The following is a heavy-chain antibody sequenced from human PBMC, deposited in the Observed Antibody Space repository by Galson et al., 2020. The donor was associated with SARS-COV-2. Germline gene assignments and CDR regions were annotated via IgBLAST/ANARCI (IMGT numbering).Heavy chain of an antibody. CDR1: GYTFTSNY. D-gene: IGHD7-27*01. CDR2: INPRGGST. Sequence: ASVQVSCKASGYTFTSNYMHWVRQAPGQGLEWMGIINPRGGSTSYAQKFQGRVTMTRDTSTSTVYMELSSLRYEDTAVYYCARDPTTGDNYYDGMDVWGQGTTVTVSS. CDR3: ARDPTTGDNYYDGMDV. J-gene: IGHJ6*02. V-gene: IGHV1-46*01.